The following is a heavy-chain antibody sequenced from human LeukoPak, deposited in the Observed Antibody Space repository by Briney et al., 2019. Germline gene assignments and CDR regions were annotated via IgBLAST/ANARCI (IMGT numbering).Heavy chain of an antibody. Sequence: SETPSLTCTVSGGSISSYYWSWIRQPPGKGLEWIGYIYYSGSTNYNPSLKSRVTISVDTSKNQFSLKLSSVTAADTAVYYCARGIAYSSGWYLPLDYWGQGTLVTVSS. CDR3: ARGIAYSSGWYLPLDY. CDR2: IYYSGST. J-gene: IGHJ4*02. D-gene: IGHD6-19*01. CDR1: GGSISSYY. V-gene: IGHV4-59*01.